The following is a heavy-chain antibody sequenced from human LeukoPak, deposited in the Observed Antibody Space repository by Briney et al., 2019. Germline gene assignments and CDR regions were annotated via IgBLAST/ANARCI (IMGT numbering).Heavy chain of an antibody. CDR3: AKPVVDGDYYYYYYMDV. D-gene: IGHD4-17*01. Sequence: GGSLRLSCAASGFTFSSYSMHWVRQAPGKGLEWVAFIRYDGSNKYYADSVKGRFTISRDNSKNTLYLQMNSLRAEDTAVYYCAKPVVDGDYYYYYYMDVWGKGTTVTVSS. CDR2: IRYDGSNK. CDR1: GFTFSSYS. V-gene: IGHV3-30*02. J-gene: IGHJ6*03.